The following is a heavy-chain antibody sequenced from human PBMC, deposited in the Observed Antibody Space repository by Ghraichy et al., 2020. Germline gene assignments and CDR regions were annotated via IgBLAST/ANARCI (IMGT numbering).Heavy chain of an antibody. CDR1: GFIFGGYW. J-gene: IGHJ4*02. CDR2: IKKDGSEK. Sequence: GESLNISCAASGFIFGGYWMSWVRQAPGKGLEWVANIKKDGSEKYYVDSVKGRFTISRDNAKNSLDLQMNSLRAEDTAVYYCARDLGGGWYFDYWGQGALVTVSS. V-gene: IGHV3-7*01. CDR3: ARDLGGGWYFDY. D-gene: IGHD6-19*01.